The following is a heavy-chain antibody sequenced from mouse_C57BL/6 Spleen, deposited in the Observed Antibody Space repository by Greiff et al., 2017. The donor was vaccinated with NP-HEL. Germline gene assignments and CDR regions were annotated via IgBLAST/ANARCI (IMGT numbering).Heavy chain of an antibody. Sequence: QVQLQQSGPELVKPGASVKISCKASGYAFSSSWMNWVKQRPGKGLEWIGRIYPGDGDTNYNGKFKGKATLTADKSSSTAYMQLSSLTSEDSAVYFCARSGRLRSLDYWGQGTTLTVSS. V-gene: IGHV1-82*01. CDR2: IYPGDGDT. D-gene: IGHD2-4*01. J-gene: IGHJ2*01. CDR1: GYAFSSSW. CDR3: ARSGRLRSLDY.